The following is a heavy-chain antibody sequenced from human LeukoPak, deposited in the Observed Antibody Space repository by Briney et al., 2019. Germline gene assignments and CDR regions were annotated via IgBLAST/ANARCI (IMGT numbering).Heavy chain of an antibody. D-gene: IGHD1-26*01. J-gene: IGHJ4*02. CDR1: GGTFSSYA. CDR3: AREAGATKDY. Sequence: ASVKVSCKASGGTFSSYAISWVRQAPGQGPEWMGWMNPNSGNTGYAQKFQGRVTMTRDTSISTAYLELSRLRSDDTAVYYCAREAGATKDYWGQGTLVTVSS. V-gene: IGHV1-8*02. CDR2: MNPNSGNT.